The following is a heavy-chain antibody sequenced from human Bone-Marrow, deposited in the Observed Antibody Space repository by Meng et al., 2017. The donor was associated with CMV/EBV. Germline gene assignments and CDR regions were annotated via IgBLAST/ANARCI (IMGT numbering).Heavy chain of an antibody. J-gene: IGHJ4*02. CDR1: GFTFSNYA. CDR2: IRYDGSNK. V-gene: IGHV3-30*02. D-gene: IGHD2-2*01. CDR3: AKGSDIVVVPAAFLDY. Sequence: GGSLRLSCAASGFTFSNYAMSWVRQAPGKGLEWVAFIRYDGSNKYYADSVKGRFTISRDNSKNTLYLQMNSLRAEDTAVYYCAKGSDIVVVPAAFLDYWGQGTLVTVSS.